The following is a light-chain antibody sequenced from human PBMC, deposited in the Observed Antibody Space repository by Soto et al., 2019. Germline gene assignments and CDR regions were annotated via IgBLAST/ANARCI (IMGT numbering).Light chain of an antibody. J-gene: IGLJ3*02. V-gene: IGLV3-25*03. CDR1: ALPKQY. CDR3: QSADSSGTRWV. Sequence: SYELTQPPSVSVSPGQTARITCSGAALPKQYAYWYQQKPGQAPVLVIYKDSARPSGIPERFSVSSSGTTVTLTISGVQAEDEADYYCQSADSSGTRWVFGGGTKLTVL. CDR2: KDS.